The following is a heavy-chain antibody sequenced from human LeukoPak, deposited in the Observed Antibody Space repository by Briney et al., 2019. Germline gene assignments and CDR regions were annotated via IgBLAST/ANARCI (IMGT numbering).Heavy chain of an antibody. J-gene: IGHJ4*02. CDR1: GFTFSSYS. D-gene: IGHD3-22*01. V-gene: IGHV3-21*03. Sequence: GGSLRLSCAASGFTFSSYSMNWVRLAPGKGLEWVSSISSSSSYIYYADSVKGRSTISRDNAKHSLYLQMNSLRAEDTAVYYCARDGSGYSRDYWGQGTLVTVSS. CDR3: ARDGSGYSRDY. CDR2: ISSSSSYI.